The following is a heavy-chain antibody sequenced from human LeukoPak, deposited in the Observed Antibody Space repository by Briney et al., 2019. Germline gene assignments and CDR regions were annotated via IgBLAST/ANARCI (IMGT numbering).Heavy chain of an antibody. CDR2: VHYTGKT. Sequence: SETLSLTCTVSGDSISSSYWSWIRQPPGKRLEWVGYVHYTGKTNYNPSLNNRATISVDMSKNQFSLTLTSVTVADTAMYYCARGYYDRSGSSSPFDSWGQGTLVTVSA. J-gene: IGHJ4*02. CDR1: GDSISSSY. V-gene: IGHV4-59*01. D-gene: IGHD3-22*01. CDR3: ARGYYDRSGSSSPFDS.